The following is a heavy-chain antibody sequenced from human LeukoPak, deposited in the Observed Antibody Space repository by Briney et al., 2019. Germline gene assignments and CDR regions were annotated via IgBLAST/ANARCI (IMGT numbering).Heavy chain of an antibody. J-gene: IGHJ3*02. D-gene: IGHD2-8*02. V-gene: IGHV3-48*02. Sequence: GGSLRLSCAVSGFTFSSYNMNWVRQAPGKGLEWVSHIGSSSRTIYYADSVKGRFTISRDNAKNSLYLQMNNLRDEDTAVYYCAREGVPGGFDIWGRGTMVTVSS. CDR3: AREGVPGGFDI. CDR2: IGSSSRTI. CDR1: GFTFSSYN.